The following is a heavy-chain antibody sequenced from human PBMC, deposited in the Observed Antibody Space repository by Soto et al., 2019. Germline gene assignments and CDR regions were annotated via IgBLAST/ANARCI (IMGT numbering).Heavy chain of an antibody. V-gene: IGHV1-69*02. J-gene: IGHJ4*02. CDR2: IIPILGIA. Sequence: GASVKVSCKASGGTFSSYTISWVRQAPGQGLEWMGRIIPILGIANYAQKFQGRVTITADKSTSTAYMELSSLRSEDTAVYYCARGLRYTYKQQLVNPGPLFDYWGQGTLVTVSS. CDR1: GGTFSSYT. CDR3: ARGLRYTYKQQLVNPGPLFDY. D-gene: IGHD6-13*01.